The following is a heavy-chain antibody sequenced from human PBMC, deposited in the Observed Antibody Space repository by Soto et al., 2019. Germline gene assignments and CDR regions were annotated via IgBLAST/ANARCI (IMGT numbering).Heavy chain of an antibody. CDR2: ISYDGSNK. V-gene: IGHV3-30-3*01. CDR3: ARDGVAATTTTTEPLYYFDY. D-gene: IGHD2-15*01. CDR1: GFTFSSYA. Sequence: GGSLRLSCAASGFTFSSYAMHWVRQAPGKGLEWVAVISYDGSNKYYADSVKGRFTISRDNSKNTLYLQMNSLRAEDTAVYYCARDGVAATTTTTEPLYYFDYWGQGTLVTVSS. J-gene: IGHJ4*02.